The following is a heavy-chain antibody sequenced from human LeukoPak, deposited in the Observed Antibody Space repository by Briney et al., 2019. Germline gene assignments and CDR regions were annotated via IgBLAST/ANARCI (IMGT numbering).Heavy chain of an antibody. J-gene: IGHJ6*02. CDR2: ISYDGSNK. Sequence: PGGSLRLSCAASGFTFSNYAMHWVRQAPGKGLEWVAVISYDGSNKYYADSVKGRFTISRDNSKNTLYLQMNSLRAEDTAVYYCARDSYTGWNYYYGMDVWGQGTTVTVSS. D-gene: IGHD6-19*01. CDR3: ARDSYTGWNYYYGMDV. V-gene: IGHV3-30-3*01. CDR1: GFTFSNYA.